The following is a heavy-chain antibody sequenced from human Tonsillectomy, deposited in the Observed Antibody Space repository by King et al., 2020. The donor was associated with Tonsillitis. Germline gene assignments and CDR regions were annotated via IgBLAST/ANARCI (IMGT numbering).Heavy chain of an antibody. CDR2: MNPNSGNT. J-gene: IGHJ4*02. D-gene: IGHD3-22*01. V-gene: IGHV1-8*01. CDR3: ARTTHSYDSAGYAY. CDR1: GYTFTSYD. Sequence: VQLVESGAEVKKPGASVKVSCKASGYTFTSYDINWVRQATGQGLEWMGWMNPNSGNTGCAQKFHGRVTMTRNTSISTAYMELSSLTSEDTAVYYCARTTHSYDSAGYAYWGQGTLVTVSS.